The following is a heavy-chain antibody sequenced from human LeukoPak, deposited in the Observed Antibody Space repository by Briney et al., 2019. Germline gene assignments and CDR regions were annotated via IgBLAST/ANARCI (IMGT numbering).Heavy chain of an antibody. CDR3: ARGYPLLPIYYYGMDV. J-gene: IGHJ6*01. Sequence: GRSLRLSCAAAGFTFSNYAIHGVRQAPGKGLGWGAVISYDGGNKYYADSVKGGFTISRDNSKNTLYLQMNSLRAEDTAVYYCARGYPLLPIYYYGMDVWGQGPTVTVSS. CDR2: ISYDGGNK. D-gene: IGHD2-2*01. CDR1: GFTFSNYA. V-gene: IGHV3-30*04.